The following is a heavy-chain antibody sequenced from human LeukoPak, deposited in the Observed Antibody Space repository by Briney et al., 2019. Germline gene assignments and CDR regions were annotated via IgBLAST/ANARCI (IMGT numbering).Heavy chain of an antibody. V-gene: IGHV3-53*01. Sequence: GGSLRLSCATFGFTVSSKYMSWVRQAPGKGLEWVSILYSADNTNYADSVKGRFTISRDNSKNTLYLQMNSLRAEDTAVYYCAKEVTAAGDWGQGTLVTVSS. CDR2: LYSADNT. J-gene: IGHJ4*02. D-gene: IGHD6-13*01. CDR1: GFTVSSKY. CDR3: AKEVTAAGD.